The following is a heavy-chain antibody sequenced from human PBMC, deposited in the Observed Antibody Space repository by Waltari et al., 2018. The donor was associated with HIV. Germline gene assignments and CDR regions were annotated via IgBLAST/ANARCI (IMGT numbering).Heavy chain of an antibody. V-gene: IGHV4-38-2*01. CDR3: ARSSYYDYVWGSYRLSDAFDI. D-gene: IGHD3-16*02. Sequence: QVQLQESGPGLVKPSETLSLTCGVPGYSISSGYYWGWLRQPPGKGLEWIGNIYHSGSTYYNSSLKSRVTISVDTSKNQFSLKLSSVTAADTAVYYCARSSYYDYVWGSYRLSDAFDIWGQGTMVTVSS. CDR1: GYSISSGYY. J-gene: IGHJ3*02. CDR2: IYHSGST.